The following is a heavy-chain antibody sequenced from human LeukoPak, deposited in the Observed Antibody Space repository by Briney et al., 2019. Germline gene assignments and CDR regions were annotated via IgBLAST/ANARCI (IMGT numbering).Heavy chain of an antibody. CDR1: GYTFTCYY. CDR2: INPSGGST. Sequence: ASVKVSCKASGYTFTCYYMHWVRQAPGQGLEWMGIINPSGGSTSYAQKFQGRVTMTRDTSTSTVYMELSSLRSEDTAVYYCARDNYDYGDFDYWGQGTLVTVSS. V-gene: IGHV1-46*01. CDR3: ARDNYDYGDFDY. D-gene: IGHD4-17*01. J-gene: IGHJ4*02.